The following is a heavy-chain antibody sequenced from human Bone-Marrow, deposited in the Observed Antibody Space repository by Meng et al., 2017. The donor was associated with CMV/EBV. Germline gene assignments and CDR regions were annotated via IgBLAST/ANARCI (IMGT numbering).Heavy chain of an antibody. J-gene: IGHJ4*02. Sequence: ESLKISCAASGFTFSNAWMSWVRQPPGKGLEWIGEINHSGSTNYNPSLKSRVTISVDTSKNQFSLKLSSVTAADTAVYYCARKRRLELRPGFDYWGQGTLVTVS. CDR2: INHSGST. D-gene: IGHD1-7*01. CDR3: ARKRRLELRPGFDY. V-gene: IGHV4-34*01. CDR1: GFTFSNAW.